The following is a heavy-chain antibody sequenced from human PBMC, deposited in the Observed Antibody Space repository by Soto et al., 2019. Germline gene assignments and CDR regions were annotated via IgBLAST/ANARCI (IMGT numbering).Heavy chain of an antibody. CDR1: GYSFTSYD. J-gene: IGHJ4*02. V-gene: IGHV1-8*01. CDR3: ARGRGWRDY. CDR2: MDPKTGNT. D-gene: IGHD6-19*01. Sequence: QVQLVQSGAEVKKPGASVKVSCRASGYSFTSYDINCVRQATGQGLEWMGWMDPKTGNTDYGQKFQGRVTMTRNTSISTAYMELSRLTSEDTAVYYCARGRGWRDYWGQGTLVTGS.